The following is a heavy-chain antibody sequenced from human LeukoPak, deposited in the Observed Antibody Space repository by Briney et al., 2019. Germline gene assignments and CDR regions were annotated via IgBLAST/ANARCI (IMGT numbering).Heavy chain of an antibody. D-gene: IGHD3-10*01. CDR2: IYYSGST. CDR3: ARSEDYGSGSYYPDSYYYYGMDV. Sequence: PSETLSLTCTVSGDSISSYYWSWIRQPPGKGLEWIGYIYYSGSTNYNPSLKSRVTISVDTSKNQFSLKLSSVTAADTAVYYCARSEDYGSGSYYPDSYYYYGMDVWGQGTTVTVSS. CDR1: GDSISSYY. J-gene: IGHJ6*02. V-gene: IGHV4-59*08.